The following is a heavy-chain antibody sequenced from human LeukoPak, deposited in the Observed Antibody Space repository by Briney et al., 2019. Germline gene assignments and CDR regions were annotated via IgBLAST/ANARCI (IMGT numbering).Heavy chain of an antibody. CDR1: GGTFSSYA. V-gene: IGHV1-69*06. CDR2: IIPIFGTA. J-gene: IGHJ4*02. D-gene: IGHD5-18*01. Sequence: SVKVSCKASGGTFSSYAISWVRQAPGQGLEWMGGIIPIFGTANYAQKFQGRVTITADKSTSAAYMELSSLRSEDTAVYYCAISGYSYGLVSFDYWGQGTLVTVSS. CDR3: AISGYSYGLVSFDY.